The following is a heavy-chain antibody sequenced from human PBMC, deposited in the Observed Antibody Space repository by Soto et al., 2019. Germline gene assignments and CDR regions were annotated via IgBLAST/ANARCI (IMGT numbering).Heavy chain of an antibody. CDR2: ISYDGSNK. CDR3: ARDQHPPGLRYFDWLLWGGAFDY. V-gene: IGHV3-30-3*01. CDR1: GFTFSSYA. Sequence: QVQLVESGGGVVQPGRSLRLSCAASGFTFSSYAMHWVRQAPGKGLEWVAVISYDGSNKYYADSVKGRFTISRDNSKNTLYLQMNSLRAEDTAVYYCARDQHPPGLRYFDWLLWGGAFDYWGQGTLVTVSS. J-gene: IGHJ4*02. D-gene: IGHD3-9*01.